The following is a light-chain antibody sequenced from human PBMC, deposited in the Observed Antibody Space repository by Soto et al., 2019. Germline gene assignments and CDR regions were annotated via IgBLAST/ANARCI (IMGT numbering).Light chain of an antibody. CDR1: QGISNY. CDR2: RAS. J-gene: IGKJ2*01. V-gene: IGKV1-5*03. CDR3: QQYSTYPYT. Sequence: DIQMTQSPSTLSASVGDSVTITCRASQGISNYLAWYHQKPGKAPKLLIYRASTLESGVPSRFSGRGSATEFTLSISSLQPDDFATYYCQQYSTYPYTFGQGTKLEIK.